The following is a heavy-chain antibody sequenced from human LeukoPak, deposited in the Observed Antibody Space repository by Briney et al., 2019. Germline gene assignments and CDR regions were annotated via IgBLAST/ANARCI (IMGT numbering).Heavy chain of an antibody. J-gene: IGHJ4*02. CDR2: ISGSGGST. D-gene: IGHD3-16*02. CDR1: GFSFSSFW. CDR3: AKNRYYFDY. Sequence: GSLRLSCAASGFSFSSFWMSWVRQAPGKGLEWVSAISGSGGSTYYADSVKGRFTISRDNSKNTLYLQMSSLRAEDTAVYYCAKNRYYFDYWGQGTLVTVSS. V-gene: IGHV3-23*01.